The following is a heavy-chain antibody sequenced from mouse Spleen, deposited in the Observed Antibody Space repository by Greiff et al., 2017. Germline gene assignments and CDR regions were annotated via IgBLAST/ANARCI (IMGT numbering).Heavy chain of an antibody. J-gene: IGHJ2*01. CDR1: GFTFSNYW. CDR2: IRLKSNNYVT. Sequence: EVKLEESGGGLVQPGGSMKLSCGASGFTFSNYWMNWVRQSPEKGLEWVAQIRLKSNNYVTQYAESVKGRFTISRDDSKSSVYLQMNNLRAEDTGIYYCTDPGSLDYWGQGTTLTVSS. CDR3: TDPGSLDY. V-gene: IGHV6-3*01. D-gene: IGHD1-1*01.